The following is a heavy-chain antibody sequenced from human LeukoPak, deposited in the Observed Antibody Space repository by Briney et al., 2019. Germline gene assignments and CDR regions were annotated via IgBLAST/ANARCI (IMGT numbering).Heavy chain of an antibody. V-gene: IGHV1-8*01. J-gene: IGHJ6*02. CDR2: MNPSSGNT. Sequence: GASVTVSCKASGYTFTSYDINWVRQAPGQGLEWMGWMNPSSGNTGYAQKFQGRVTMTRNTSISTAYMELSSLRSEDTAVYYCAGAGVADYYYGMDVWGQGTTVTVSS. D-gene: IGHD6-19*01. CDR3: AGAGVADYYYGMDV. CDR1: GYTFTSYD.